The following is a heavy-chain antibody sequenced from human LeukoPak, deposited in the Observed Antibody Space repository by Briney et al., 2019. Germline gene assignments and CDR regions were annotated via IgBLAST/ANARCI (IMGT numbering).Heavy chain of an antibody. Sequence: GSLRLSCAASGFTFSSYAMHWVRPAPGKGLEYVSAISSNGGSTYYANSVKGRFTISRDNSKNTLYLQMGSLRAEDMAVYYCARDDRYSGSYDYWGQGTLVTVSS. CDR3: ARDDRYSGSYDY. CDR1: GFTFSSYA. CDR2: ISSNGGST. D-gene: IGHD1-26*01. J-gene: IGHJ4*02. V-gene: IGHV3-64*01.